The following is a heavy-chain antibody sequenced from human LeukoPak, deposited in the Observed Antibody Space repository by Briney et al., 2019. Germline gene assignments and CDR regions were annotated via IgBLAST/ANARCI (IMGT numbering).Heavy chain of an antibody. J-gene: IGHJ4*02. CDR1: GYTFTSYG. CDR2: ISTYNGNT. D-gene: IGHD3-9*01. Sequence: ASVKVSCKASGYTFTSYGFSWVRQAPGQGLEWMGWISTYNGNTNYAQKLQGRVTMTTETSTSTAYMELRSLRSDDTAVYYCARCATPIFSPEYWGQGTLVTVSS. CDR3: ARCATPIFSPEY. V-gene: IGHV1-18*01.